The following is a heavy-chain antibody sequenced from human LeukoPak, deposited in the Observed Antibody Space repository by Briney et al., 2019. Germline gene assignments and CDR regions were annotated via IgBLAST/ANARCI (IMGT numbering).Heavy chain of an antibody. CDR1: GYSFTTYA. D-gene: IGHD2-2*01. CDR3: ARDAIPAAFNRFDP. CDR2: INTNTGNP. J-gene: IGHJ5*02. V-gene: IGHV7-4-1*02. Sequence: ASVKVSCKASGYSFTTYAINWVRQAPGQGLEWMGWINTNTGNPIYAQGFTGRFVFSLDTSASTAYLQISSLKADDTAVYYCARDAIPAAFNRFDPWGLGTRVTVSS.